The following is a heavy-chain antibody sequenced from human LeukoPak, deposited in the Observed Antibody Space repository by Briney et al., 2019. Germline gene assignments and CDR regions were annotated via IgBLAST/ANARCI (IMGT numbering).Heavy chain of an antibody. Sequence: SETLSLTCAVYGGSFSGYYWSWIRQPPGKGLEWIGEINHSGSTNYNPSLKSRVTISVDTSKNQFSLKLSSVTAADTAVYYCARTKYCSSTSCYRWFDPWGQGTLVTVSS. V-gene: IGHV4-34*01. CDR2: INHSGST. D-gene: IGHD2-2*02. CDR3: ARTKYCSSTSCYRWFDP. J-gene: IGHJ5*02. CDR1: GGSFSGYY.